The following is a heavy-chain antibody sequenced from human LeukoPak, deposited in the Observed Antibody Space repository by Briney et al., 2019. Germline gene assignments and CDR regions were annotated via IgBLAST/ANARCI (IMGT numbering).Heavy chain of an antibody. V-gene: IGHV4-38-2*01. CDR2: LYHSDSA. CDR3: ARQHDSYYYYYIDV. Sequence: PSETLCLTCALSVYSISNNYYWVWIGQPPGRGLEWIGSLYHSDSAYYNTSLRSRVSMSVDTSKNQFSLTLSFVTAADTAVYYCARQHDSYYYYYIDVWGSGTTVTVSS. J-gene: IGHJ6*03. CDR1: VYSISNNYY.